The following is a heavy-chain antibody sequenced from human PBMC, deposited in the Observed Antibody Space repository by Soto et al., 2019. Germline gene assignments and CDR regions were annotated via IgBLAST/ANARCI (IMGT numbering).Heavy chain of an antibody. CDR3: AIVLDYGDRDRHFDY. V-gene: IGHV1-24*01. Sequence: GASVKVSCKVSGYTLTELSMHWVRQAPGKGLEWMGGFDPEGGETIYAQKFQGRVTMTEDTSTDTAYMELSSLRSEDTAVYYCAIVLDYGDRDRHFDYWGQGTLVTVSS. J-gene: IGHJ4*02. CDR2: FDPEGGET. CDR1: GYTLTELS. D-gene: IGHD4-17*01.